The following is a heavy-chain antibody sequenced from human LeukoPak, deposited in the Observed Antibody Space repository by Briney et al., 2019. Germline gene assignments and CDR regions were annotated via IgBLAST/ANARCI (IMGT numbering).Heavy chain of an antibody. Sequence: PGGSLRLSCAASGFTVSASYMSWVRQAPGKGLEWVSVIYSVGTTYYADSVKGRFTISRDHSKNTLYLQMNSLRGEDTAVYYCAGYSCGWVYGMDVWGQATTVTVSS. J-gene: IGHJ6*02. CDR1: GFTVSASY. CDR3: AGYSCGWVYGMDV. CDR2: IYSVGTT. D-gene: IGHD6-19*01. V-gene: IGHV3-66*01.